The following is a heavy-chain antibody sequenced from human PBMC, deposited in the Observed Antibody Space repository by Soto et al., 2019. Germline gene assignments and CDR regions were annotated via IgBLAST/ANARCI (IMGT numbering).Heavy chain of an antibody. CDR1: GGTFTSYG. V-gene: IGHV1-69*01. J-gene: IGHJ3*01. Sequence: QVRLVQSGAEVKKPGSSVKVSCKASGGTFTSYGISWVRQAPGQGLEWMGETIPVFGSGNYAQKFQGRVTITVDGSSTTSYMELSSLRSEDTAVYYCARDLAPAAIAGDACDWWGQGTMVTVSS. D-gene: IGHD2-2*02. CDR2: TIPVFGSG. CDR3: ARDLAPAAIAGDACDW.